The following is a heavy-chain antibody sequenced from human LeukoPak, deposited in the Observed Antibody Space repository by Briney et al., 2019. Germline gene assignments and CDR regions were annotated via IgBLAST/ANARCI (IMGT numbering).Heavy chain of an antibody. D-gene: IGHD6-13*01. Sequence: PGGSLRLSCAASGFTFSSYAMSWVRQAPGKGLEWVSAISGSGGSTYYADSVKGRFTISRDNSKNTLYLQMNSLRAEDTAVYYCAKVPPSLTSSSPYDAFDIWGQGTMVTVSS. V-gene: IGHV3-23*01. CDR2: ISGSGGST. J-gene: IGHJ3*02. CDR1: GFTFSSYA. CDR3: AKVPPSLTSSSPYDAFDI.